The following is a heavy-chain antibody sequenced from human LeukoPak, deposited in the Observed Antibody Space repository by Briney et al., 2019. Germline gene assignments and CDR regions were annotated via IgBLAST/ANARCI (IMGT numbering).Heavy chain of an antibody. J-gene: IGHJ4*02. Sequence: SETLSLTCTVSGGSISSYYWSWIRQPPGKGLEWIGYIYYSGSTNYNPSLKSRVTISVDTSKNQFSLKLSSVTAADTAVYYCAREGYSDNVYFDYWGQGTLVTVSS. CDR2: IYYSGST. D-gene: IGHD3-16*01. CDR1: GGSISSYY. CDR3: AREGYSDNVYFDY. V-gene: IGHV4-59*01.